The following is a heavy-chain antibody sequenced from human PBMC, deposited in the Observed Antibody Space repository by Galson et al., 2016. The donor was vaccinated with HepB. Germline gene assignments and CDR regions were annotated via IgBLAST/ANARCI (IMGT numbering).Heavy chain of an antibody. V-gene: IGHV4-31*03. CDR1: GGSISSGGYY. Sequence: TLSLTCTVSGGSISSGGYYWSWIRQQPGKGLEWIGYIYYSGSTYYNPSLKSRVTISVDTSKNQFSLKLSSVTAADTAVYYCARGGYDFWSGPGSGWFDPWGQGTLVTVSS. D-gene: IGHD3-3*01. J-gene: IGHJ5*02. CDR3: ARGGYDFWSGPGSGWFDP. CDR2: IYYSGST.